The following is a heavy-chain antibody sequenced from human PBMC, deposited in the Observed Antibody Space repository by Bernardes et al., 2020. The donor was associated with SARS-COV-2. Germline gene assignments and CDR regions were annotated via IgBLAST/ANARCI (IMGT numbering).Heavy chain of an antibody. J-gene: IGHJ4*02. CDR1: GGSFSGYY. Sequence: SEPLSLTCAVYGGSFSGYYWSWIRKPPGKGLEWIGEINHSGSTNYNPSLKSRVTISVDTSKNQFSLKLSSVTAADTAVYYCARGGNYDILTDTGYIDYWGQGTLVTVSS. V-gene: IGHV4-34*01. CDR3: ARGGNYDILTDTGYIDY. D-gene: IGHD3-9*01. CDR2: INHSGST.